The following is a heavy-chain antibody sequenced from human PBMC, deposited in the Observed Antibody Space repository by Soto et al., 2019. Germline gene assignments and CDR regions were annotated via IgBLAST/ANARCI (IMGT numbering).Heavy chain of an antibody. CDR2: ISYDGSNK. V-gene: IGHV3-30-3*01. CDR3: ARDGPITMVRGASPYYYGMDV. J-gene: IGHJ6*02. D-gene: IGHD3-10*01. Sequence: QVQLVESGGGVVQPGRSLRLSCAASGFTFSSYAMHWVRQAPGKGLEWVAVISYDGSNKYYADSVKGRFTISRDNSKNTLYLQMNSLRAEDTAVYYCARDGPITMVRGASPYYYGMDVWDQGTTVTVSS. CDR1: GFTFSSYA.